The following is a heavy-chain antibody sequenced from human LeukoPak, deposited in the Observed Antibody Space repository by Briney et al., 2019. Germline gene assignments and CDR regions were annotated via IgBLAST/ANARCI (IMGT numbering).Heavy chain of an antibody. D-gene: IGHD6-19*01. CDR2: INTDGSTT. J-gene: IGHJ4*02. V-gene: IGHV3-74*01. CDR1: GFTFSSYW. CDR3: AKEGWSDYFDY. Sequence: GGSLRLSCAASGFTFSSYWMHWARKAPGKGLMWVSHINTDGSTTSYADSVKGRFTISRDSSKNTLYLQMNSLRADDTAVYYCAKEGWSDYFDYWGQGTLVTVSS.